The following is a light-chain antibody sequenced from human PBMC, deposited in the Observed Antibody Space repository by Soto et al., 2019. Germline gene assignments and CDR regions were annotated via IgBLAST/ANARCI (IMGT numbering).Light chain of an antibody. CDR1: QSVSSN. Sequence: EIVMTQSPATLSVSPGERATLSCRAGQSVSSNLAWYQQKPGQAPRLLIYGASTRATGIPARFSGSGSGTEVALTISSLQSEDFAVYYCKHYNNWPPMWTLGQGTKVDI. CDR2: GAS. CDR3: KHYNNWPPMWT. V-gene: IGKV3-15*01. J-gene: IGKJ1*01.